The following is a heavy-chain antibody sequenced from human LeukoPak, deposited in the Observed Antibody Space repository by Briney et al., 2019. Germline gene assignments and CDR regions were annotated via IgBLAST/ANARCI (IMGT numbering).Heavy chain of an antibody. J-gene: IGHJ4*02. CDR1: GGSFSGYY. CDR2: INHSGST. Sequence: PSETLSLTCAVYGGSFSGYYWSWIRQPPGKGLEWIGEINHSGSTNYNPSLKSRVTISVDTSKNQFSPKLSSVTAADTAVYYCASPGRWYGSAKGSRDYWGQGTLVTVSS. D-gene: IGHD3-10*01. V-gene: IGHV4-34*01. CDR3: ASPGRWYGSAKGSRDY.